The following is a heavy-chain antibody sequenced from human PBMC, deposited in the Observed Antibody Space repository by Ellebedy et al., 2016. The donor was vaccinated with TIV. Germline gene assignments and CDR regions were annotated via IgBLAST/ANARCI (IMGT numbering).Heavy chain of an antibody. V-gene: IGHV1-2*02. Sequence: GESLKISXAASGFTFSSYAMHWVRQAPDKGLEWVGWINPNSGGTNYAQKFQGRVTMTRDTSISTAYMELSRLRSDDTAVYYCARDTVPAAISLWFDPWGQGTLVTVSS. CDR1: GFTFSSYA. CDR2: INPNSGGT. CDR3: ARDTVPAAISLWFDP. J-gene: IGHJ5*02. D-gene: IGHD2-2*01.